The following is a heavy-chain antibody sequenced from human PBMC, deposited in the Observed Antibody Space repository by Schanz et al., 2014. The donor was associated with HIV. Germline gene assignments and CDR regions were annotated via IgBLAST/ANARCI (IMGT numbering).Heavy chain of an antibody. V-gene: IGHV1-69*01. D-gene: IGHD3-22*01. CDR1: GGTFSNYA. J-gene: IGHJ6*02. CDR3: ARMGYYDSHGYYYEFGMDV. CDR2: IIPIFGTS. Sequence: QVPLVQSGSEVKKPGSSVKVSCKASGGTFSNYAINWVRQAPGQGLEWMGGIIPIFGTSNYAQKFQGRVTITADEPTSTAYMVLRGLRSDDTAVYYCARMGYYDSHGYYYEFGMDVWGQGTTVTVSS.